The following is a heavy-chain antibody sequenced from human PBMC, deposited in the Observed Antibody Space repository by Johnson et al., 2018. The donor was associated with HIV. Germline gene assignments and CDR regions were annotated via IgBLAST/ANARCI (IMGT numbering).Heavy chain of an antibody. J-gene: IGHJ3*02. CDR2: IYSGGST. CDR3: ARASALDI. CDR1: GFTVSSNY. V-gene: IGHV3-66*03. Sequence: VQLVESGGGLIQPGGSLRLSCAASGFTVSSNYMSWVRQAPGKGLEWVSVIYSGGSTYYADSVTGRFTISRDNSKNTLYRQLGSLRPEDMAVYYCARASALDIWGQGTMVTVSS.